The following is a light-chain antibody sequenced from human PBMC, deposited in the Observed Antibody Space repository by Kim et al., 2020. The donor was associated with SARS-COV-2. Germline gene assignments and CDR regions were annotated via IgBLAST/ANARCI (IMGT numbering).Light chain of an antibody. CDR3: NSRDSNNNVL. V-gene: IGLV3-19*01. Sequence: VALGQTVRIRCQGDSLRSYYATWCQQKPGQAPILVIYGKNNRPSGIPDRFSGSSSGNTASLTITGTQAGDEADYYCNSRDSNNNVLFGGGTQLTVL. CDR2: GKN. J-gene: IGLJ2*01. CDR1: SLRSYY.